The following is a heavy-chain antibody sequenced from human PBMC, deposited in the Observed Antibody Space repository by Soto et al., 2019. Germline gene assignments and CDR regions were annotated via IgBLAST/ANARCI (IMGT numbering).Heavy chain of an antibody. Sequence: PGGSLRLSCAASGFTFSNYSMNWVRQAPGKGLEWVSYISSSGSAIYYADSVKGRFTISRDNAKNSLDLQMNSLRTEDTAVYYCARDQYYSFDYWGQGTLVTVSS. CDR3: ARDQYYSFDY. J-gene: IGHJ4*02. CDR2: ISSSGSAI. CDR1: GFTFSNYS. V-gene: IGHV3-48*01. D-gene: IGHD4-4*01.